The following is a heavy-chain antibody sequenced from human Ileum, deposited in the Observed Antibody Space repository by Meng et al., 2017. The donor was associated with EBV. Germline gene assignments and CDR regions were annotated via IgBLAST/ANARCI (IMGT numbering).Heavy chain of an antibody. D-gene: IGHD2-2*01. CDR3: ARDFASSTGY. CDR2: ISPYGGDP. V-gene: IGHV3-74*01. CDR1: GFTFSSFW. Sequence: EGQLVESGGGLVQAGGSLRLSCAASGFTFSSFWIHGDRQGPGKGLVWVSRISPYGGDPYYDDSVKGRFTISRDNAKTSLYLQINSLRAEDTAVYYCARDFASSTGYWGQGTLVTVSS. J-gene: IGHJ4*02.